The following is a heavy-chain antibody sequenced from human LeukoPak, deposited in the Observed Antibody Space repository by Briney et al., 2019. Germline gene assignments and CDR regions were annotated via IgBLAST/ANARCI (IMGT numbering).Heavy chain of an antibody. CDR3: ARGKYDSSPFLQH. CDR2: ISYDGDNK. J-gene: IGHJ1*01. Sequence: QSGGSLRLSCAASEFTFSRKSMYWVRQTPGKGLEWVAVISYDGDNKFYSDSVKGRFTISRDNAKNSMYLQMNSLRAEDTAVYYCARGKYDSSPFLQHWGQGTLVTVSS. D-gene: IGHD3-22*01. V-gene: IGHV3-30-3*01. CDR1: EFTFSRKS.